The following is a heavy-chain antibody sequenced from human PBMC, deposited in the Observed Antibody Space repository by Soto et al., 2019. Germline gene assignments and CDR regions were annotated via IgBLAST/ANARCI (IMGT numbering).Heavy chain of an antibody. CDR3: ASEGGQPLVRSMDV. CDR2: ISSSGSTI. J-gene: IGHJ6*02. Sequence: EVQLVESGGCLVQPGGSLRLSCAASGFTFSSYEMNWVRQAPGKGLEWVSYISSSGSTIYYADSVKGRFTISRDNAKNSLYLQMNSLRAEDTAVYDCASEGGQPLVRSMDVWGQGTTVTVSS. V-gene: IGHV3-48*03. CDR1: GFTFSSYE. D-gene: IGHD6-13*01.